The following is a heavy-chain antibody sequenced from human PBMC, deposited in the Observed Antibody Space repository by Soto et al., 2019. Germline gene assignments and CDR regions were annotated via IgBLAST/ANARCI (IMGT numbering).Heavy chain of an antibody. CDR3: ARGDYYNSSGYDALDY. CDR1: GGTFSSYA. D-gene: IGHD3-22*01. Sequence: SVKVSCKASGGTFSSYAISWVRQAPGQGLEWMGGIIPIFGTANYAQKFQGRVTITADESTSTAYMELSSLRSEDTAVYFCARGDYYNSSGYDALDYWGQGTLVTVSS. CDR2: IIPIFGTA. V-gene: IGHV1-69*13. J-gene: IGHJ4*02.